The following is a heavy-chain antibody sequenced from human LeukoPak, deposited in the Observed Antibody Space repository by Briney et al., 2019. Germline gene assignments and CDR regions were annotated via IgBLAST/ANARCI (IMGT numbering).Heavy chain of an antibody. CDR2: VSGSGVNT. V-gene: IGHV1-46*03. D-gene: IGHD2-2*01. J-gene: IGHJ4*02. Sequence: GASVKVSCKASGYMFISYNMQWVRQAPGQGLEWMGMVSGSGVNTKYAQKFRDRVTMTSDTSTSTVYMELSGLTSDDTAVYYCARDQHYATDYWGQGTLVTV. CDR3: ARDQHYATDY. CDR1: GYMFISYN.